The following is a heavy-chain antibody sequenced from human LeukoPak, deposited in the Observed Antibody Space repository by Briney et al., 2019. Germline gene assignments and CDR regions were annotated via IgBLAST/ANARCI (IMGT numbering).Heavy chain of an antibody. Sequence: PSETLSLTCTVSGGSISSSSYYWGWILQPPGKGLEWIGSSYYSGSTYYNPSLKSRVTISVDTSKDHFSLKLSSVTAADTAVYYCASKLGYCSGGSCYSVYAFDIWGQGTMVTVSS. CDR2: SYYSGST. V-gene: IGHV4-39*07. CDR3: ASKLGYCSGGSCYSVYAFDI. D-gene: IGHD2-15*01. CDR1: GGSISSSSYY. J-gene: IGHJ3*02.